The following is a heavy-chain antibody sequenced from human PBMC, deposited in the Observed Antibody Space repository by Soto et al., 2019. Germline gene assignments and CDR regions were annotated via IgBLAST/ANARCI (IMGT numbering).Heavy chain of an antibody. D-gene: IGHD1-1*01. CDR2: IYYSGGA. J-gene: IGHJ4*02. CDR1: GGSVSSNSYY. V-gene: IGHV4-61*01. Sequence: QVHLQESGPGLVKPSETLSLTCTVSGGSVSSNSYYWSWIRQPPGKGLEWIAYIYYSGGANYNPSLKSRVTISVDTSKNQFSLKLSSVTAADTAVYYGAAGWNPRPLDYWGQGTLVTVSS. CDR3: AAGWNPRPLDY.